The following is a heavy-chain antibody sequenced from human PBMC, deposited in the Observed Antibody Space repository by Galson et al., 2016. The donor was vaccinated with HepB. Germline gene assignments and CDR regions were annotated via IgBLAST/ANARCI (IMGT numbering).Heavy chain of an antibody. CDR2: IRSIAYGGTT. D-gene: IGHD3-10*01. CDR3: ARGEDEGRFPNDYYYYGMDV. V-gene: IGHV3-49*03. Sequence: SLRLSCATSGSNIGDYPLSWIRQAPGKGLEWVGFIRSIAYGGTTDYAASVRGRFTISRDDPEGIAYLQMNTRKSEDTAAYYCARGEDEGRFPNDYYYYGMDVWGQGTTVTVSS. J-gene: IGHJ6*02. CDR1: GSNIGDYP.